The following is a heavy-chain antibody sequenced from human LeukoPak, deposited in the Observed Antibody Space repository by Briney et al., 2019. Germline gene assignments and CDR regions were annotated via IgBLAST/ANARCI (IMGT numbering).Heavy chain of an antibody. CDR3: ARGYQLPDYYMDV. D-gene: IGHD2-2*01. V-gene: IGHV3-30*02. CDR2: IRYDGSNK. CDR1: GFTFSSYG. Sequence: PGGSLRLSCAASGFTFSSYGMHWVRQAPGKGLEWVTFIRYDGSNKYYADSVKGRFTISRDNAENSLYLQMDSLRAEDTAVYYCARGYQLPDYYMDVWGKGTTVTVSS. J-gene: IGHJ6*03.